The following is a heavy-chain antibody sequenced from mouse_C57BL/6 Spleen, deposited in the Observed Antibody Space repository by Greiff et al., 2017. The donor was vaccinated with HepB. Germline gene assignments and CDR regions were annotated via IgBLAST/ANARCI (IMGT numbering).Heavy chain of an antibody. CDR3: ARSSSGLFDY. CDR2: INPSTGGT. D-gene: IGHD3-2*02. Sequence: VQLKESGPELVKPGASVKISCKASGYSFTGYYMNWVKQSPEKSLEWIGEINPSTGGTTYNQKFKAKATLTVDKSSSTAYMQLKSLTSEDSAVYYCARSSSGLFDYWGQGTTLTVSS. V-gene: IGHV1-42*01. CDR1: GYSFTGYY. J-gene: IGHJ2*01.